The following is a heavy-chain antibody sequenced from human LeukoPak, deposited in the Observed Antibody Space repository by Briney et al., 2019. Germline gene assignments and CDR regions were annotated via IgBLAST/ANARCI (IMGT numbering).Heavy chain of an antibody. CDR2: INHSGST. CDR1: GGSLSGYS. Sequence: SETLSLTCAVYGGSLSGYSWSWIRQPPGKGLEWTGEINHSGSTNYNPSLKSQVTISVDTSKNQFSLKLSSVTAADTAFYYCARVPGRPAAVFDYWGQGTLVTVSS. CDR3: ARVPGRPAAVFDY. V-gene: IGHV4-34*01. J-gene: IGHJ4*02. D-gene: IGHD2-2*01.